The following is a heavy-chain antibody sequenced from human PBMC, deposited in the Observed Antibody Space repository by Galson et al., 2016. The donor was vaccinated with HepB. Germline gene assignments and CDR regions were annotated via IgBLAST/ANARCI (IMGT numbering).Heavy chain of an antibody. Sequence: SETLSLTCTVSGGSINGRYWSWIRQRPGTGLEWIGYVYYTGSTDYNPSLGSRVTISADTAKNQLSLELSSVTGGDTAVYYCVRGRGIQFDYWGQGILVTVSS. CDR1: GGSINGRY. CDR2: VYYTGST. D-gene: IGHD3-10*01. V-gene: IGHV4-59*11. J-gene: IGHJ4*02. CDR3: VRGRGIQFDY.